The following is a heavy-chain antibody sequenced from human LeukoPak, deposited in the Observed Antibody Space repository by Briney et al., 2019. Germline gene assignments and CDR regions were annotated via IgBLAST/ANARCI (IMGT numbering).Heavy chain of an antibody. Sequence: GGSLRLSCAASGFTFSSYGMHWVRQAPGKGLEWVAFIRYDGSNKYYADSVKGRFTISRDNSKNTLYLQTNSLRAEDTAVYYCAKGAIIGYCSSTSCYSFDYWGQGTLVTVSS. CDR2: IRYDGSNK. V-gene: IGHV3-30*02. D-gene: IGHD2-2*01. CDR3: AKGAIIGYCSSTSCYSFDY. J-gene: IGHJ4*02. CDR1: GFTFSSYG.